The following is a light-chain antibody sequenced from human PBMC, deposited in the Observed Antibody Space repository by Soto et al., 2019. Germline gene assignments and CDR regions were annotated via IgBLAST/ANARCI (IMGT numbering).Light chain of an antibody. J-gene: IGKJ1*01. CDR1: QSVSSTF. CDR3: HQYGSLTRT. Sequence: EVVLTQSPGIVSLSPGERATLSRRASQSVSSTFFAWFQQKPGQAPRLLIYGASSRATGIPDRFSGSGSKTDFSLTISRLEPEDFAIYYCHQYGSLTRTFGQGTKVDIK. V-gene: IGKV3-20*01. CDR2: GAS.